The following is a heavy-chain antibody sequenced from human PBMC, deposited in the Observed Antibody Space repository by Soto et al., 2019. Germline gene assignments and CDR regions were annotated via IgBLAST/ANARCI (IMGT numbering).Heavy chain of an antibody. J-gene: IGHJ4*02. CDR1: GFTFNNYD. Sequence: EVQLLESGGGLVQPGGSLRLSCAASGFTFNNYDMTWVRQAPGKGLEWVSAISGGGDTTSYADSVKGRFTVSSDGSKNTLYLQMSSLRAEDTALYYCANGRGGSGSLTPRVDFWGQGTLVTVSS. V-gene: IGHV3-23*01. D-gene: IGHD3-10*01. CDR2: ISGGGDTT. CDR3: ANGRGGSGSLTPRVDF.